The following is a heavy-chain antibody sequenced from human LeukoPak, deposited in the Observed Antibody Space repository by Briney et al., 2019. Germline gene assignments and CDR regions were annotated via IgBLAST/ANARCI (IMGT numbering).Heavy chain of an antibody. J-gene: IGHJ1*01. CDR1: GGSFSGYY. V-gene: IGHV4-34*01. CDR3: ARGTWPITMVRNMIWVSGEYCQH. Sequence: SETLSLTCAVYGGSFSGYYWSWIRQPPGKGLEWIGEINHSGSTNYNPSLKSRVTISVDTSKNQFSLKLSSVTAADTAVYYCARGTWPITMVRNMIWVSGEYCQHWGQGTLVTVSS. CDR2: INHSGST. D-gene: IGHD3-10*01.